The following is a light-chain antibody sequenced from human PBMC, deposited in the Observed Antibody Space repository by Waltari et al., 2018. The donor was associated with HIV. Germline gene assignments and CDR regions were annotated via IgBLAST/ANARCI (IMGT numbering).Light chain of an antibody. CDR2: SNN. CDR1: NSNIGSNT. Sequence: QSVLTQPPSASGTPGQRVTISCSGSNSNIGSNTVNWYQQLPGTAPKLLIYSNNQRPSGGPDRFSGSKAGTSASLAISGLQSEDEADYYCAAWDDSLNGPVFGGGTKLTVL. J-gene: IGLJ3*02. V-gene: IGLV1-44*01. CDR3: AAWDDSLNGPV.